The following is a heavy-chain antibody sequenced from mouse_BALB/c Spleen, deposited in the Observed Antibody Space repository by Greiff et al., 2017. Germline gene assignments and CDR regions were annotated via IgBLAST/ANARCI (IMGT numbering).Heavy chain of an antibody. V-gene: IGHV5-12-1*01. Sequence: EVQLVESGGGLVKPGGSLKLSCAASGFAFSSYDMSWVRQTPEKRLEWVAYISSGGGSTYYPDTVKGRFTISRDNAKNTLYLQMSSLKSEDTAMYYCARTGAAPFDYWGQGTTLTVSS. J-gene: IGHJ2*01. CDR1: GFAFSSYD. CDR3: ARTGAAPFDY. CDR2: ISSGGGST.